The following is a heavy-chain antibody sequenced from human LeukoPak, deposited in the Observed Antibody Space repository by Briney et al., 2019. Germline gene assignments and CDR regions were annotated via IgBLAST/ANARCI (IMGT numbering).Heavy chain of an antibody. J-gene: IGHJ5*02. CDR3: ARNYYDSSGDDWFDP. CDR1: GGSISSGGYS. V-gene: IGHV4-30-2*01. CDR2: IYHGGST. Sequence: ASETLSLTCAVSGGSISSGGYSWSWIRQPPGKGLEWIGYIYHGGSTYYNPSLKSRVTISVDRSKNQFSLKLSSVTAADTAVYYCARNYYDSSGDDWFDPWGQGTLVTVSS. D-gene: IGHD3-22*01.